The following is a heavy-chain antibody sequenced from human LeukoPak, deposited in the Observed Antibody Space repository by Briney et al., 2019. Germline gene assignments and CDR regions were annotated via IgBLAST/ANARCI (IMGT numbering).Heavy chain of an antibody. V-gene: IGHV1-2*02. CDR3: ARVVNYYDSSGYLCY. Sequence: GASVKVSCKASGYTFTGYYMHWVRQAPGQGLEWMGWINPNSGGTNYAQKFQGRVTMTRDTSISTAYMELSRLRSDDTAVYYCARVVNYYDSSGYLCYWGQGTLVTVSS. CDR1: GYTFTGYY. J-gene: IGHJ4*02. CDR2: INPNSGGT. D-gene: IGHD3-22*01.